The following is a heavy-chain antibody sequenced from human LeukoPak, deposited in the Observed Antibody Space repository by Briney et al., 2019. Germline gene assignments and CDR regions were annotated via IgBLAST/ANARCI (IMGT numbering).Heavy chain of an antibody. CDR2: ISWNSGSR. CDR1: GFTFDDYA. V-gene: IGHV3-9*03. CDR3: ARSFGEFNDRYYFDY. J-gene: IGHJ4*02. Sequence: TGXSLRLSCAASGFTFDDYAMHWVRQAPGKGLEWVSGISWNSGSRVYADSVKGRFTISRDNAKNSLYLQMNSLRAEDMALYYCARSFGEFNDRYYFDYWGQGTLVTVSS. D-gene: IGHD3-10*01.